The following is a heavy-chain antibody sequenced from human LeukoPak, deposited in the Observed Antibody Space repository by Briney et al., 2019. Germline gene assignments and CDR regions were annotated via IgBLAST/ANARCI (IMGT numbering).Heavy chain of an antibody. CDR1: GFTFSRYW. D-gene: IGHD2-15*01. Sequence: PGGSLRLSCAASGFTFSRYWMSWVRQAPGKGLEWVANIKQDGSEKYYVDSVKGRFTISRDNAKNSLYLQMNSLRAEDTAVYYCARVRRYCSGGSCYYPYDAFDIWGQGTMVTVSS. J-gene: IGHJ3*02. CDR3: ARVRRYCSGGSCYYPYDAFDI. CDR2: IKQDGSEK. V-gene: IGHV3-7*01.